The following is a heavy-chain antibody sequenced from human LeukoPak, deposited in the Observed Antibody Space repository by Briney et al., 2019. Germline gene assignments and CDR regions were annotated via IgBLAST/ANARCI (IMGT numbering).Heavy chain of an antibody. D-gene: IGHD1-14*01. CDR1: GGSISNYY. Sequence: SETLSLTCTVSGGSISNYYWSWIRQPPGKGLEWIGYIYYSGSTNYNPSLKSRVTISVDTSKNQFSLKLSSVTAADTAVYYCARDRGYKHKNWLDPWGQGTLVTVSS. V-gene: IGHV4-59*01. CDR2: IYYSGST. CDR3: ARDRGYKHKNWLDP. J-gene: IGHJ5*02.